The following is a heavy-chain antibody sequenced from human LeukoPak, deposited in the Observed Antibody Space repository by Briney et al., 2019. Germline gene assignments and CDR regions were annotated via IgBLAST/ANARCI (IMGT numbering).Heavy chain of an antibody. D-gene: IGHD6-6*01. CDR3: ARASYSSSSRPFDY. CDR1: GFTFSSYS. Sequence: RTGGSLRLSCAASGFTFSSYSMNWVRQAPGKGLEWVSYISSSSSNIYYADSVKGRFTISRDNAKNSLYLQMNSLRAEDTAVYYCARASYSSSSRPFDYWGQGTLVTVSS. V-gene: IGHV3-48*04. CDR2: ISSSSSNI. J-gene: IGHJ4*02.